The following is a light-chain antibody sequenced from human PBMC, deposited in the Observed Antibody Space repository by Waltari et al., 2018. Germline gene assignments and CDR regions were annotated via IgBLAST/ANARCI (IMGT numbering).Light chain of an antibody. CDR1: SRAIGTSNF. V-gene: IGLV2-23*01. J-gene: IGLJ1*01. Sequence: SALTPPSSVSGSPGPSVTIPCTGPSRAIGTSNFFLWYQEYPGKAPKLIIYEATKRPSGVSDRFSASKSGNTASLTISGLQADDEADYSCCSYAGGTAYVFGTGTRVTVL. CDR3: CSYAGGTAYV. CDR2: EAT.